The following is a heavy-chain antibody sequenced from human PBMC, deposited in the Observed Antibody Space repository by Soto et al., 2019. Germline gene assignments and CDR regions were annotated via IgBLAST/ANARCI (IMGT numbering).Heavy chain of an antibody. D-gene: IGHD3-22*01. J-gene: IGHJ4*02. CDR3: ATAMTIHYDSSGYLCY. Sequence: ASVKVSCKVSGYTLTELSMHWVRRAPGKGLEWMGGFDPEDGETIYAQKFQGRVTMTEDTSTDTAYMELSSLRSEDTAVYYCATAMTIHYDSSGYLCYWGQGTLVTVSS. CDR1: GYTLTELS. V-gene: IGHV1-24*01. CDR2: FDPEDGET.